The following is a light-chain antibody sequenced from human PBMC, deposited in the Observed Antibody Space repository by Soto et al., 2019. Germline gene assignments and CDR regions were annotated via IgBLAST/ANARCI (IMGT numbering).Light chain of an antibody. CDR3: KQRSNWPS. CDR2: GAS. J-gene: IGKJ1*01. CDR1: QSLGSD. Sequence: EIVMTQSPGTLSLSPGDTATLSCRASQSLGSDLAWYQQKPGQAPRLLMYGASIRATGIPARFSGSGSGTEFTLTIRSLEPEDFAVYYCKQRSNWPSCGQGTKVDIK. V-gene: IGKV3-11*01.